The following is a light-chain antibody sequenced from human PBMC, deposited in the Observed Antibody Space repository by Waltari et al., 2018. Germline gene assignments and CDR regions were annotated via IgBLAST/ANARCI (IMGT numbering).Light chain of an antibody. Sequence: EIVLTHSPATLSLSPGERATLSCRASQSVGHSFAWFQQKPGQAPSLLIFGASPRATGIPDRFRGIGSGTDFTLTINRLKTEDCALYSCQQYTNWPFTFGPGTKLDLK. CDR2: GAS. V-gene: IGKV3-15*01. J-gene: IGKJ3*01. CDR1: QSVGHS. CDR3: QQYTNWPFT.